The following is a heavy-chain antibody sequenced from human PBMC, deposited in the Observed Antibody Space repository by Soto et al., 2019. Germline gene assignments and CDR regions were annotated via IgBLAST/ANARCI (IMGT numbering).Heavy chain of an antibody. J-gene: IGHJ5*02. D-gene: IGHD2-15*01. Sequence: ASVKVSCKASGYTFTIYGISWVRQAPGQGLEWMGWISAYNGNTNYAQKLQGRVTMTTDTSTNTAYMELRSLRSDDTAVYYCARDGQYCSGGSCYSDLNWFDPWGQGTLVTVSS. V-gene: IGHV1-18*01. CDR3: ARDGQYCSGGSCYSDLNWFDP. CDR2: ISAYNGNT. CDR1: GYTFTIYG.